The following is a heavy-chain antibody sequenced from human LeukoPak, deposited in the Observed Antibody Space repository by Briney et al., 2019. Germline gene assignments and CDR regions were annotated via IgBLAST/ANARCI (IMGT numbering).Heavy chain of an antibody. J-gene: IGHJ3*02. CDR1: GGSVSSGSYY. CDR2: IYYSGST. D-gene: IGHD3-10*01. CDR3: ARDPGLMVQGVIGAFDI. V-gene: IGHV4-61*01. Sequence: PSETLSLTCTVSGGSVSSGSYYWSWIRQPPGKGLEWIGYIYYSGSTNYNPSLKSRVTISVDTSKNQFSLKLSSVTAADTAVYYCARDPGLMVQGVIGAFDIWGQGTMVTVSS.